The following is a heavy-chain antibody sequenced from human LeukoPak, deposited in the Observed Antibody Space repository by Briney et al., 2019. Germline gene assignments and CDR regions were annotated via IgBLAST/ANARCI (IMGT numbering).Heavy chain of an antibody. Sequence: PGGSLRLSCAASGFTFSSYSMNWVRQAPGKGLEWVSSISSSSSYICYADSVKGRFTISRDNAKNSLYLQMNSLRAEDTAVYYCARQDYTADYWGQGTLVTVSS. J-gene: IGHJ4*02. V-gene: IGHV3-21*01. D-gene: IGHD4-11*01. CDR3: ARQDYTADY. CDR1: GFTFSSYS. CDR2: ISSSSSYI.